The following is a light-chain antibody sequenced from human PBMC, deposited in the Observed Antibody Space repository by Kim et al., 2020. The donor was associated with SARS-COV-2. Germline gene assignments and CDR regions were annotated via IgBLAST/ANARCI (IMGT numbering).Light chain of an antibody. Sequence: SSELTQDPAVSVALGQTVRITCQGDSLRSYYASWYQQKPGQAPVLVIYGKNNRPPGIPDRFSGSSSGNTAFLTITGAQAEDEADYYCNSRDSSGNHAVFG. V-gene: IGLV3-19*01. CDR2: GKN. J-gene: IGLJ2*01. CDR3: NSRDSSGNHAV. CDR1: SLRSYY.